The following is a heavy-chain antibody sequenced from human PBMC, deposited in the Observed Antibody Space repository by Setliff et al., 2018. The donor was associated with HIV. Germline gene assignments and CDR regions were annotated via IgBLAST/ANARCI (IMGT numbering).Heavy chain of an antibody. V-gene: IGHV4-28*05. CDR3: ARSTSGSQRGAFDV. D-gene: IGHD6-25*01. J-gene: IGHJ3*01. Sequence: PSETLSLTCAVSGYSISDTNWWGWIRQPPGKGLEWIGYIYYSGNIYYNPSLKSRVTMSVDTSKNQFSLKLRSVTAVDTAVYYCARSTSGSQRGAFDVWGQGTMVNVSS. CDR1: GYSISDTNW. CDR2: IYYSGNI.